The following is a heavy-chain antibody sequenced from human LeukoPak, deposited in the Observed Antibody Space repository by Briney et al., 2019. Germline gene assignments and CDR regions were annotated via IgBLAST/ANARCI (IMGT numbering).Heavy chain of an antibody. CDR2: IYYSGST. Sequence: PSETLSLTCTVSGGSISSYYWGWIRQPPGKGLEWIGSIYYSGSTYYNPSLKSRVTISVDTSKNQFSLKLSSVTAADTAVYYCARLPNYDFWSGYYKFGWFDPWGQGTLVTVSS. CDR3: ARLPNYDFWSGYYKFGWFDP. D-gene: IGHD3-3*01. V-gene: IGHV4-39*01. CDR1: GGSISSYY. J-gene: IGHJ5*02.